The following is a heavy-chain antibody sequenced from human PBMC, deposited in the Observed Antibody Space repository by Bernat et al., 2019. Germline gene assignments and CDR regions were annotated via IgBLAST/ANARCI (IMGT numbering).Heavy chain of an antibody. CDR3: ARRITVFGVSRGFDP. Sequence: EVQLFESGGGLVQPGGSLRLSCAASGFTFSSYAMSWVRQAPGKGLEWVSAISGSGVSTYYADSVKGRFTISRDNSKNTLYLQMNSLRAEDTAIYHCARRITVFGVSRGFDPWGQGTLVTVSS. CDR1: GFTFSSYA. D-gene: IGHD3-3*01. J-gene: IGHJ5*02. V-gene: IGHV3-23*01. CDR2: ISGSGVST.